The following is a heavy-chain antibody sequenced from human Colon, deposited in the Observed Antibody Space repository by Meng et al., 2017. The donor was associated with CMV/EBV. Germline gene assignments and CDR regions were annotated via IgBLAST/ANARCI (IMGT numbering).Heavy chain of an antibody. Sequence: TLSAYGIHWVRQVPGKGLLWVARIYSDGSRADYAASVKGRVTIFRGNAKNTFYLQMNSLRGEDSAMYYCTRSLKASYSSGWSTTLEHWGQGTLVTVSS. CDR2: IYSDGSRA. J-gene: IGHJ1*01. CDR3: TRSLKASYSSGWSTTLEH. D-gene: IGHD3-22*01. V-gene: IGHV3-74*01. CDR1: TLSAYG.